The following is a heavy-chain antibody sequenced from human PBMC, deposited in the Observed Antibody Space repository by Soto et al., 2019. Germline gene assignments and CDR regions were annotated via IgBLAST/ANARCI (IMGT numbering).Heavy chain of an antibody. V-gene: IGHV4-39*01. Sequence: VSGDSISSSSYYWGWVRQPPGKGLEGLEWIGSISYSGSTYYNPSLKSRVAISVDTSTNQFSLILSSVTAADTAVYFCVSSSAYPYNYFDQWGQGTLVTVSS. CDR3: VSSSAYPYNYFDQ. CDR1: GDSISSSSYY. J-gene: IGHJ4*02. CDR2: ISYSGST. D-gene: IGHD3-16*01.